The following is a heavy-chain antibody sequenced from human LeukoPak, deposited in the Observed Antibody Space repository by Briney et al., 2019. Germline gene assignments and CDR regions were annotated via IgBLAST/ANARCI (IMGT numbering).Heavy chain of an antibody. V-gene: IGHV3-7*01. J-gene: IGHJ4*02. CDR1: GFTFSSYA. CDR2: IKQDGSEK. Sequence: PSGGSLRLSCAASGFTFSSYAMSWVRQAPGKGLEWVANIKQDGSEKYYVDSVKGRFTISRDNAKNSLYLQMNSLRAEDTAVYYCARDKSVSGSYKQGKYWGQGTLVTVSS. CDR3: ARDKSVSGSYKQGKY. D-gene: IGHD1-26*01.